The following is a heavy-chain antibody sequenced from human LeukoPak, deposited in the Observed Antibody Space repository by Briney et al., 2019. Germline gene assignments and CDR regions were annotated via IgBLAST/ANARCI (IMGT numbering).Heavy chain of an antibody. CDR1: GGSFSGYY. CDR2: IKHSGST. CDR3: ARDYCSGGSWYPLNWFDP. J-gene: IGHJ5*02. V-gene: IGHV4-34*01. D-gene: IGHD2-15*01. Sequence: SETLSLTCAVYGGSFSGYYWSWIRQPPGQGLEWIGEIKHSGSTNYNPSHKSRVSISVDTCKNQFSLKLSSVTAADTAVYYCARDYCSGGSWYPLNWFDPWGQGTLVTVSS.